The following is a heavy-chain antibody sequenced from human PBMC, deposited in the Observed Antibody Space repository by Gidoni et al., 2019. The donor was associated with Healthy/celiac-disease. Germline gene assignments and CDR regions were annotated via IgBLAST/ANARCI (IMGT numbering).Heavy chain of an antibody. V-gene: IGHV3-23*01. J-gene: IGHJ4*02. Sequence: EVQLLESGGGLVQPGGSLRLSCAASGFTFSSSAMSWVRQAPGKGLEWVSAISGSGGSTYYADSVKGRFTISRDNSKNTLYLQMNSLRAEDTAVYYCAKGGSGWYGRYYYFDYWGQGTLVTVSS. CDR3: AKGGSGWYGRYYYFDY. D-gene: IGHD6-19*01. CDR2: ISGSGGST. CDR1: GFTFSSSA.